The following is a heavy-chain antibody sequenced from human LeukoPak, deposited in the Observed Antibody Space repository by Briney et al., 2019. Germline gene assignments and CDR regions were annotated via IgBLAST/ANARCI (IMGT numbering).Heavy chain of an antibody. CDR3: ARDYDILTGYYNPPQPNPFDY. Sequence: ASVKVSCKASGGTFSSYAISWVRQAPGQGLEWMGWISAYNGNTNYAQKLQGRVTMTTDTSTSTAYMELRSLRSDDTAVYYCARDYDILTGYYNPPQPNPFDYWGQGTLVTVSS. J-gene: IGHJ4*02. CDR2: ISAYNGNT. CDR1: GGTFSSYA. V-gene: IGHV1-18*01. D-gene: IGHD3-9*01.